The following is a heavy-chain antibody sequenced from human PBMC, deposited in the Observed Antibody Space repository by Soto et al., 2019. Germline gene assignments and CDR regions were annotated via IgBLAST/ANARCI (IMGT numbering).Heavy chain of an antibody. J-gene: IGHJ6*03. D-gene: IGHD2-2*02. V-gene: IGHV3-7*01. Sequence: GGSLRLSCAASGFTFSNAWMNWVRQAPGKGLEWVANIKQDGSEKYYVDSVKGRFTISRDNAKNSLYLQMNSLRAEDTAVYYCARRKSDIVVVPAAIAYYYYYYYMDVWGKGTTVTVSS. CDR2: IKQDGSEK. CDR3: ARRKSDIVVVPAAIAYYYYYYYMDV. CDR1: GFTFSNAW.